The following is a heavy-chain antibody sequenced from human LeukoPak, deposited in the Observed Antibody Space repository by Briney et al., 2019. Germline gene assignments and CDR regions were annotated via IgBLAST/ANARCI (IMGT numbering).Heavy chain of an antibody. V-gene: IGHV3-30*02. D-gene: IGHD3-3*01. CDR1: GFTFSSYA. CDR3: ATFDSY. J-gene: IGHJ4*02. Sequence: GGSLRLSCAASGFTFSSYAMHWVRQAPDKGLEWVTFIRYDGSNKYYADSVKGRFTISRDNSKDTLYLQMNSLRAEDTAVYYCATFDSYWGQGTLVTVSS. CDR2: IRYDGSNK.